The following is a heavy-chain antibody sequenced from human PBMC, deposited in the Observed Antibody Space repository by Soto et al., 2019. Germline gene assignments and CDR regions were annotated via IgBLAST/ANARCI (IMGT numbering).Heavy chain of an antibody. J-gene: IGHJ5*01. CDR3: ARLVRDSLYNWFDF. Sequence: SETLSLTCTVSGGSISSYYWSWIRQPPGKGLEWIGYIYYSGSTNYNPSLKSRVTISVDTSKNQFSLKLSSVTAADTAVYYCARLVRDSLYNWFDFWGQGTLVTVSS. CDR1: GGSISSYY. CDR2: IYYSGST. V-gene: IGHV4-59*08. D-gene: IGHD3-10*01.